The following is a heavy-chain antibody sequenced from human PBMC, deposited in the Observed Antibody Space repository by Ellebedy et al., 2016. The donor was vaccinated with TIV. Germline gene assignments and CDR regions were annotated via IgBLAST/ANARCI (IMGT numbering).Heavy chain of an antibody. V-gene: IGHV4-31*03. Sequence: SETLSLXXTVSGGSISSGGYYWSWIRQHPGKGLEWIGYIYYSGSTYYNPSLKSRVTISVDTSKNQFSLKLSSVTAADTAVYYCASAVAGTIDYWGQGTLVTVSS. CDR2: IYYSGST. CDR1: GGSISSGGYY. D-gene: IGHD6-19*01. CDR3: ASAVAGTIDY. J-gene: IGHJ4*02.